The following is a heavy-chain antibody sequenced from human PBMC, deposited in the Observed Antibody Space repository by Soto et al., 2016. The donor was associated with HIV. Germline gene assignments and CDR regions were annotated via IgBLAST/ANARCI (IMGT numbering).Heavy chain of an antibody. Sequence: QVRLVQSGAEVKNPGASVKVSCQASGYSFSTFEINWVRQATGQGFEWMGWMNPNSGNTGYAENFQGRVTFSSNKSIRTAYLELRSLRSEDTAVYYCAIVGPHDYYNMDVWGQGTAVSVSS. J-gene: IGHJ6*02. CDR2: MNPNSGNT. CDR1: GYSFSTFE. V-gene: IGHV1-8*02. D-gene: IGHD3-10*01. CDR3: AIVGPHDYYNMDV.